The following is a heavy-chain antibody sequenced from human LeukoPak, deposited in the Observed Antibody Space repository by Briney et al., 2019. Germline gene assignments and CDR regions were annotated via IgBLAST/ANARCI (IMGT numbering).Heavy chain of an antibody. CDR2: ISSSSSYI. D-gene: IGHD3-22*01. V-gene: IGHV3-21*01. CDR1: GFTFSSYS. Sequence: PGGSLRLSCAASGFTFSSYSMNWVRQAPGKGLEWVSSISSSSSYIYYADSVKGRFTISRDNAKNSLYLQMNSLRAGDTAVYYCARDLNPAYYYDSSGYCFDYWGQGTLVTVSS. J-gene: IGHJ4*02. CDR3: ARDLNPAYYYDSSGYCFDY.